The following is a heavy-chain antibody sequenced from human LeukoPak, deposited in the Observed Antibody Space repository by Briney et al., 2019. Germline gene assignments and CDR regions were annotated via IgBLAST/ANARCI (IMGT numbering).Heavy chain of an antibody. D-gene: IGHD3-10*01. Sequence: GGSLRLSCAASGFTFSSYAMSWVRQAPGKGLEWVSDINGSGGSTYYADSVKGRFTISRDNAKNSLYLQMNSLRAEDTAVYYCARDGRVPMVRGVIIEYYYYMDVWGKGTTVTISS. V-gene: IGHV3-23*01. CDR3: ARDGRVPMVRGVIIEYYYYMDV. J-gene: IGHJ6*03. CDR2: INGSGGST. CDR1: GFTFSSYA.